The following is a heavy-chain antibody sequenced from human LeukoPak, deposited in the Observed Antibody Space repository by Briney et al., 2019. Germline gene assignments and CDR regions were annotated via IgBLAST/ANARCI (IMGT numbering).Heavy chain of an antibody. J-gene: IGHJ4*02. CDR2: IIPIFGTA. CDR3: ARDWSTGIAAAGTDFDY. D-gene: IGHD6-13*01. V-gene: IGHV1-69*06. CDR1: GGTFSSYA. Sequence: SVKVSCKASGGTFSSYAISWVRQAPGQGLEWMGGIIPIFGTANYAQKFQGRVTITADKSTSTAYMELSSLRSEDTAVYYCARDWSTGIAAAGTDFDYWGQGTLVTVSS.